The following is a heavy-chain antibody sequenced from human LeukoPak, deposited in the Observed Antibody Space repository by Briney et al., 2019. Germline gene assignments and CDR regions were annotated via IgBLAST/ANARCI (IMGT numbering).Heavy chain of an antibody. D-gene: IGHD1-26*01. CDR2: IYYSGSP. V-gene: IGHV4-59*01. Sequence: GSLRLSCAASGFTFSDYYMSWIRQPPGKGLEWVWYIYYSGSPNYNPSLESRLTISADTSKNQFSLKLNSVTAADTAVYYCARDNSVGETAWWFDPWGQGTLVTVSS. J-gene: IGHJ5*02. CDR3: ARDNSVGETAWWFDP. CDR1: GFTFSDYY.